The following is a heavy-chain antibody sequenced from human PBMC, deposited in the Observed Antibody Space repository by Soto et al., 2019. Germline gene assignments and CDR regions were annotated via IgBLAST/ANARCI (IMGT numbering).Heavy chain of an antibody. CDR2: IYYSGST. Sequence: QVQLQESGPGLVKPSETLSLTCTVSGGSISSYYWSWIRQPPGKGLEWIGYIYYSGSTNYNPSVNSRVTISVDTSKTQFALKLSSVAAADTAVYYCARQKDGYCSGGSCSPFDPWGQGTLVTVSS. CDR1: GGSISSYY. CDR3: ARQKDGYCSGGSCSPFDP. V-gene: IGHV4-59*01. J-gene: IGHJ5*02. D-gene: IGHD2-15*01.